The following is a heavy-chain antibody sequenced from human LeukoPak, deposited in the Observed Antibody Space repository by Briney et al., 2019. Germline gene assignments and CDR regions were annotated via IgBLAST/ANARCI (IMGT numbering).Heavy chain of an antibody. CDR3: ARRYDFWSGYPTAFDY. J-gene: IGHJ4*02. CDR1: GYTFTGYY. D-gene: IGHD3-3*01. V-gene: IGHV1-2*02. Sequence: ASVKVSCKASGYTFTGYYIHWVRQAPGQGLEWMGFINPNTGGTSYAQKFQARVTMTRDTSISTASMELSGLRSDDTAVYYCARRYDFWSGYPTAFDYWGQGTLVTVSS. CDR2: INPNTGGT.